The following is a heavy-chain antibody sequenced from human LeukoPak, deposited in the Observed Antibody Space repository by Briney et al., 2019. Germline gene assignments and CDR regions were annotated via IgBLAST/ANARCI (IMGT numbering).Heavy chain of an antibody. V-gene: IGHV1-46*01. D-gene: IGHD3-10*01. Sequence: ASVKVSCKASGYTFISYYIHWVRQAPGQGLEWMGIINPSGASASYAQKFQGKVTMTRDLSTSTVYMELSSLSSEDTAVYYCARGILWFGDDVWGKGTTVTISS. CDR2: INPSGASA. CDR3: ARGILWFGDDV. CDR1: GYTFISYY. J-gene: IGHJ6*04.